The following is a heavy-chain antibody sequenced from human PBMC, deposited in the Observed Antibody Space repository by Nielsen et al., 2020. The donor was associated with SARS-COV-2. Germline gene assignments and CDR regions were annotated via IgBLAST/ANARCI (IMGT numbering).Heavy chain of an antibody. V-gene: IGHV3-30-3*01. CDR2: ISYDGSNK. D-gene: IGHD6-6*01. CDR1: GFTFSSYA. J-gene: IGHJ4*02. CDR3: AREPYSSSSRSFDY. Sequence: GESLKISCAASGFTFSSYAMHWVRQAPGKGLEWVAVISYDGSNKYYADSVKGRFTISRDNSKNMLYLQMNSLRAEDTAVYYCAREPYSSSSRSFDYWGQGTLVTVSS.